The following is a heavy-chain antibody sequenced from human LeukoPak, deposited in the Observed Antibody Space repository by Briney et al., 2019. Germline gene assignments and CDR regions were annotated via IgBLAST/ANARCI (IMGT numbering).Heavy chain of an antibody. J-gene: IGHJ4*02. CDR1: GYTFTSYG. D-gene: IGHD3-22*01. V-gene: IGHV1-18*01. Sequence: GASVKVSCKASGYTFTSYGISWVRQAPGQGLEWMGWISAYNGNTNYAQKLQGRVTMTTDTSTSTAYMELRSLRSDDTAVYYCARVGGRYYYDSSGYPDFDYWGQGTLVTVSS. CDR2: ISAYNGNT. CDR3: ARVGGRYYYDSSGYPDFDY.